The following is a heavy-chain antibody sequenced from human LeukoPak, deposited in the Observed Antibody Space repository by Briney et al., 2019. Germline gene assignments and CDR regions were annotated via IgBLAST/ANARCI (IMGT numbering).Heavy chain of an antibody. CDR3: ARQSGGSYVFFDY. CDR2: ISISGST. D-gene: IGHD2-15*01. J-gene: IGHJ4*02. V-gene: IGHV4-4*07. Sequence: SETLSLTCTVSGGSITSYYWSWIRQPAGKGLEWIGRISISGSTNFNPSIKSRVTISIDGSKSQFSLKLISMTAADAVVYYCARQSGGSYVFFDYWGPGTLVTVSS. CDR1: GGSITSYY.